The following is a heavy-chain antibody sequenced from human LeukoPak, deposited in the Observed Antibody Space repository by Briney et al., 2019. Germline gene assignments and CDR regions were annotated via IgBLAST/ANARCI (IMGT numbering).Heavy chain of an antibody. D-gene: IGHD2-2*01. CDR2: INPSGGST. J-gene: IGHJ3*02. V-gene: IGHV1-46*01. CDR3: ARSLSCSSTSCYEGDAFDI. CDR1: GYTFTSYY. Sequence: GASVKVSCKASGYTFTSYYMHWVRQAPGQGLEWMGIINPSGGSTSYAQKFQGRVTMTRDMSTSTVYMELSSLRSEDTAVYYCARSLSCSSTSCYEGDAFDIWGQGTMVTVSS.